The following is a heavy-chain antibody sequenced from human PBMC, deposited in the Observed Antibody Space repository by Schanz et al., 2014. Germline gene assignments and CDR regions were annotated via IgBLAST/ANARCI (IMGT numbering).Heavy chain of an antibody. J-gene: IGHJ4*02. V-gene: IGHV3-74*01. CDR2: INSDGSTT. Sequence: EVQLVESGGGLVQPGGSLRLSCAASGFTFSSYWMHWVRQAPGKGLVWVSRINSDGSTTIYADSVKGRFTLSRDNAKKTMDLQMNSLRVEDTAVYYCARDPNSVNEIDYWGQGTLVTVSS. CDR1: GFTFSSYW. CDR3: ARDPNSVNEIDY. D-gene: IGHD5-12*01.